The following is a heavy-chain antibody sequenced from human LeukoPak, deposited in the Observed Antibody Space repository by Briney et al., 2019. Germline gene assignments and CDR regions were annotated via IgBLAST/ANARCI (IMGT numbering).Heavy chain of an antibody. J-gene: IGHJ4*02. Sequence: VGSLRLSCAASGFTFSSYSMNSVRQAPGKGLEWVSSISSSSTYIYYADSVKGRFTISRDNAKNSLYLQMNILRAEDTAVYYCARRYGDFSPDDYWGQGTLVTVSS. CDR3: ARRYGDFSPDDY. CDR1: GFTFSSYS. D-gene: IGHD4-17*01. V-gene: IGHV3-21*01. CDR2: ISSSSTYI.